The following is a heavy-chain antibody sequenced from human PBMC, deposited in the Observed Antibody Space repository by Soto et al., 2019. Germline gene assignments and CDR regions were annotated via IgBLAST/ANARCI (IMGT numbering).Heavy chain of an antibody. CDR3: ARDQGDYYDSRGYPHGPLMYGMDV. Sequence: QVQLQESGPGLVKPSQTLSLTCTVSGGSISSGGYYWSWIRQHPGKGLEWIGYIYYSGSTYYNPSLKSRVTISVDTSTNQFSRKLSSVTAADPAVYYCARDQGDYYDSRGYPHGPLMYGMDVWGQGTTVTVSS. D-gene: IGHD3-22*01. CDR1: GGSISSGGYY. J-gene: IGHJ6*02. CDR2: IYYSGST. V-gene: IGHV4-31*03.